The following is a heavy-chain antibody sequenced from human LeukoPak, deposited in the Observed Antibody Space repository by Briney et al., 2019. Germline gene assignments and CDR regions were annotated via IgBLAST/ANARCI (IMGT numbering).Heavy chain of an antibody. Sequence: GASVTVSCTTSGAPFSIHAVNWVRQAPGQGLEWMGRIITILGLRNYEQRFQGRVTITADKSTSTVYMDVTSLRSEDTAVYFCARGRGSRTGSNGDYLDYWGQGTLVTVSS. J-gene: IGHJ4*02. D-gene: IGHD1-1*01. CDR3: ARGRGSRTGSNGDYLDY. CDR1: GAPFSIHA. CDR2: IITILGLR. V-gene: IGHV1-69*04.